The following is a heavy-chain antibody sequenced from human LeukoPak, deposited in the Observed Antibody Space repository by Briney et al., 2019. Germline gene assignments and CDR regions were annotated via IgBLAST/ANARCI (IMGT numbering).Heavy chain of an antibody. CDR1: GFTFISYW. Sequence: GGSLRLSWAASGFTFISYWMHWVRQPPGKGLVWVSRIKSDGSDTTYADSVKGRFTISRDNAKNMLYLQMNSLRAEDTAVYYCVNYGWGRPAWGQGTLVTVSS. CDR2: IKSDGSDT. D-gene: IGHD3-10*01. J-gene: IGHJ4*02. CDR3: VNYGWGRPA. V-gene: IGHV3-74*03.